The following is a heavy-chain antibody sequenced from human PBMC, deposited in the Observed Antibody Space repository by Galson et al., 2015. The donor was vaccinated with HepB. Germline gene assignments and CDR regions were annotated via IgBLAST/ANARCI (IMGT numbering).Heavy chain of an antibody. D-gene: IGHD4-17*01. Sequence: TLSLTCTVSGGSISSGGYYWSWIRQHPGKGLEWIGYIYYSGSTYYNPSLESRLTISVDTSKNQFSLRLSSVTAADTAVYYCARERTVRDPAGYYYYMDVWGKGTTVTVSS. CDR2: IYYSGST. V-gene: IGHV4-31*03. CDR1: GGSISSGGYY. J-gene: IGHJ6*03. CDR3: ARERTVRDPAGYYYYMDV.